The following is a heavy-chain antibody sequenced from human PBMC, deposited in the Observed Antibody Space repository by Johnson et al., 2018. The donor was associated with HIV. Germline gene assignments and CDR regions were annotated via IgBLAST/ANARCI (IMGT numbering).Heavy chain of an antibody. CDR2: ISWNSGNK. J-gene: IGHJ3*02. D-gene: IGHD3-16*01. CDR3: ARDMSDSAWGDAFDS. Sequence: VQLVESGGALVQPGRSLRLSCAASGFTFDDYAMHWVRQAPGKGLEWVSGISWNSGNKGYVDSVKGRFTISRDNAKNSLYLQMNSLRAEDTAVYYWARDMSDSAWGDAFDSWGQGTMVTVSP. V-gene: IGHV3-9*01. CDR1: GFTFDDYA.